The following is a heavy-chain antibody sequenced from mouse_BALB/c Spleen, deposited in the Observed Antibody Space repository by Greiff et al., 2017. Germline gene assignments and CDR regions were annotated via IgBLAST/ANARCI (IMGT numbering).Heavy chain of an antibody. CDR2: SRNKANDYTT. V-gene: IGHV7-1*02. D-gene: IGHD2-1*01. CDR1: GFTFSDFY. Sequence: EVKLMESGGGLVQPGGSLRLSCATSGFTFSDFYMEWVRQPPGKRLEWIAASRNKANDYTTEYSASVKGRFIVSRDTSQSILYLQMNALRAEDTASYYCARAYYGNGFDYWGQGTTLTVSS. J-gene: IGHJ2*01. CDR3: ARAYYGNGFDY.